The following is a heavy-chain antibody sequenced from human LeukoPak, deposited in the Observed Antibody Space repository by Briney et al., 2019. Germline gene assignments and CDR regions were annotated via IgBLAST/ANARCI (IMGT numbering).Heavy chain of an antibody. D-gene: IGHD2-2*01. V-gene: IGHV3-23*01. J-gene: IGHJ4*02. CDR2: ISGSGGST. Sequence: EGSLRLSCAASGFAFSSYAMSWVRQAPGKGLEWVSAISGSGGSTYYADSVKGRFTISRDNSKNTLYLQMNSLRAEDTAVYYCAKRKLIRCSSTSCPSRTFDYWGQGTLVTVSS. CDR3: AKRKLIRCSSTSCPSRTFDY. CDR1: GFAFSSYA.